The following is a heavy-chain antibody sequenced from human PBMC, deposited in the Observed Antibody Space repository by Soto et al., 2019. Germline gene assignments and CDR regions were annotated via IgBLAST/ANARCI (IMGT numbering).Heavy chain of an antibody. D-gene: IGHD6-6*01. CDR2: MYYSGST. V-gene: IGHV4-59*01. CDR3: ARGGIAPRRKGPFAYYYGMDV. J-gene: IGHJ6*01. Sequence: SETLCITCIFSVGSISSYYWCWLRQPPGKGLDLIGYMYYSGSTNYNPSLKSRVTISVDTSKNQFSLKLSSATAADTAVYYCARGGIAPRRKGPFAYYYGMDVWGQGTTVTVSS. CDR1: VGSISSYY.